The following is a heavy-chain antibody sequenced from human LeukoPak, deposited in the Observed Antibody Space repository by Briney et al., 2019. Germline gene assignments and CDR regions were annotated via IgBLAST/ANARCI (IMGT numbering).Heavy chain of an antibody. V-gene: IGHV3-23*01. D-gene: IGHD7-27*01. J-gene: IGHJ4*02. CDR1: GFIFSEYD. CDR3: AKGNWGDC. CDR2: ISDSGDDT. Sequence: GGSLRLSCATSGFIFSEYDMNWVRQVPGKGLEWVSGISDSGDDTDYVDSVKGRCTISRDNSKNTLSLQMNSLRVDDTAIYYCAKGNWGDCWGQGTLVTVSS.